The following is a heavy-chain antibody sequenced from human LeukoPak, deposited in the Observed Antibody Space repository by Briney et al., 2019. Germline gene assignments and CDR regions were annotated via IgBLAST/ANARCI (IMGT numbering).Heavy chain of an antibody. D-gene: IGHD2-2*01. J-gene: IGHJ3*02. CDR2: INPNSGGT. CDR1: GYTFTGYY. V-gene: IGHV1-2*02. Sequence: GASVKVSCKASGYTFTGYYMHWVRQAPGQGLEWMGWINPNSGGTNYAQKFQGRVTMTRDTSISTAYMELSRLRSDDTAVYYCAISIVVVPAAWTDAFDIWGQGTMVTVSS. CDR3: AISIVVVPAAWTDAFDI.